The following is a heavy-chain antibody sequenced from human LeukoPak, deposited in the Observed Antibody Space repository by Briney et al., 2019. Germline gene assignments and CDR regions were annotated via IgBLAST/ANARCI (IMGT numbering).Heavy chain of an antibody. CDR3: ARAGIPYYYGSGRINWFDP. CDR1: GFTFSNYW. V-gene: IGHV3-7*01. J-gene: IGHJ5*02. CDR2: IKQDGSEK. Sequence: PGGSLRLSCTASGFTFSNYWMSWVRQAPGKGLEWVANIKQDGSEKYYVDSVKGRFTISRDNAKNSLYLQMNSLRAEDAAVYYCARAGIPYYYGSGRINWFDPWGQGTLVTVSS. D-gene: IGHD3-10*01.